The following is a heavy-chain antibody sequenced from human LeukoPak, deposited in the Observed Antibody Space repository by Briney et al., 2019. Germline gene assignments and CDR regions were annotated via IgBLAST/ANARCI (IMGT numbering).Heavy chain of an antibody. V-gene: IGHV3-23*01. Sequence: PGGSLRLSCAASGFTFSTYAMSWVRQAAGKGLEWVSLISGSGGGTYYADSVKGRFTISRDNSKNTLYLQMNSLRAEDTAVYYCAKDRGSGWYYFDYWGQGTLVTVSS. CDR1: GFTFSTYA. D-gene: IGHD6-19*01. CDR2: ISGSGGGT. CDR3: AKDRGSGWYYFDY. J-gene: IGHJ4*02.